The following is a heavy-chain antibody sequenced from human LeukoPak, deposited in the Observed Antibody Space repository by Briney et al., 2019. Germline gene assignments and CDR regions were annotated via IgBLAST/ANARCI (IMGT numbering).Heavy chain of an antibody. Sequence: SVKVSCTASGGTFSSYAISWVRQAPGQGLEWMGGIIPIFGTANYAQKFQGRVTITADESTSTAYMELSSLRSEDTAVYYCARALVFPRTNWFDPWGQGTLVTVSS. CDR2: IIPIFGTA. D-gene: IGHD3-9*01. V-gene: IGHV1-69*13. J-gene: IGHJ5*02. CDR1: GGTFSSYA. CDR3: ARALVFPRTNWFDP.